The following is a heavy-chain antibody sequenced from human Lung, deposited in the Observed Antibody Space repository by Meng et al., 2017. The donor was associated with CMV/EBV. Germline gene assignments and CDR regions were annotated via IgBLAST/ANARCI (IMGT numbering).Heavy chain of an antibody. J-gene: IGHJ4*02. CDR1: GFTFSNAW. CDR2: VKSKTDGGTT. Sequence: GESXKISCAASGFTFSNAWMSWVRQAPGKGLEWVGRVKSKTDGGTTDYAAPVKGRFTISRDDSKSTLYLQMNSLKTEDTAVYYCTTDSGYGYVWGSYQRLGYXGQGXLVTVSS. V-gene: IGHV3-15*01. CDR3: TTDSGYGYVWGSYQRLGY. D-gene: IGHD3-16*01.